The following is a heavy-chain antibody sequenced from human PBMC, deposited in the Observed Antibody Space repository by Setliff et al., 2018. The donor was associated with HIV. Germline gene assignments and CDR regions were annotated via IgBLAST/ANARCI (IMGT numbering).Heavy chain of an antibody. CDR3: AKDSSSGYYYYYLDV. CDR2: CKSDGSSP. CDR1: GFTFGSHW. V-gene: IGHV3-74*01. Sequence: PGGSLRLSCVASGFTFGSHWMHWVRQAPGKGLVWVSRCKSDGSSPAYADSVKGRFTISRDKSKNTLYLQMDSLRAEDTAAYYCAKDSSSGYYYYYLDVWGKGTTVTVSS. J-gene: IGHJ6*03. D-gene: IGHD6-6*01.